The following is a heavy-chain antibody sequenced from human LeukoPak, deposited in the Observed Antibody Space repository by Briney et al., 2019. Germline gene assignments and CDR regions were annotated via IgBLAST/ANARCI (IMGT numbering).Heavy chain of an antibody. CDR3: ARDRSGLLDY. J-gene: IGHJ4*02. CDR2: ISHSGST. CDR1: GGSVSGYY. V-gene: IGHV4-59*02. Sequence: SETLSLTFTVSGGSVSGYYWSWIRQPPGKGLEWIGYISHSGSTKYNPSLKSRVTISVDTSKNQFSLNLSSVTAADTAVYYCARDRSGLLDYWGQGTLVTVSS.